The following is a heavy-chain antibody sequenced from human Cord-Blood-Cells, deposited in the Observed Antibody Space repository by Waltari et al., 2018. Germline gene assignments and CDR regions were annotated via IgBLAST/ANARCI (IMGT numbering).Heavy chain of an antibody. CDR3: ARGCSHDYGDYGGDY. Sequence: QVQLVQSGAEVKKPGASVKVSCKASGYTFTSYYMHWVRQAPGQRLEWMRIIHPSGGSTSYAQKFQGRMTMTRDTTTSTVYMALSSLRSEDTAVYYRARGCSHDYGDYGGDYWGQGTLVTVSS. D-gene: IGHD4-17*01. V-gene: IGHV1-46*01. J-gene: IGHJ4*02. CDR1: GYTFTSYY. CDR2: IHPSGGST.